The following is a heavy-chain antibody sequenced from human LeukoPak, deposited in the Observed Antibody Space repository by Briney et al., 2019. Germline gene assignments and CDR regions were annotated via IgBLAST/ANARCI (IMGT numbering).Heavy chain of an antibody. CDR2: IIPILGIA. CDR3: AASPKLTGVVPAAWG. V-gene: IGHV1-69*04. CDR1: GGTFSSYA. J-gene: IGHJ4*02. Sequence: GASVKVSCKASGGTFSSYAISWVRQAPGQGLEWMGRIIPILGIANYAQKFQGRVTITADKSTSTAYMELSSLRSEDTAVYYCAASPKLTGVVPAAWGWGQGTLVTVSS. D-gene: IGHD1-20*01.